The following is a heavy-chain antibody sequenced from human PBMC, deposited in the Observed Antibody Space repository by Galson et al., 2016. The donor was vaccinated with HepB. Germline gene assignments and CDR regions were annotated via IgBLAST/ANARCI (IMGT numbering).Heavy chain of an antibody. CDR1: GGSISRRGYY. CDR3: ATQCAGGRCYGRVIYGMDV. Sequence: SETLSLTCTVSGGSISRRGYYWGWIRQPPGKGLEWIGSIYYSGSTYYNPSLKSRVTISVDTSKNQFSLKLRSVTAADTAVYFCATQCAGGRCYGRVIYGMDVWGQGTTVTVSS. D-gene: IGHD2-8*02. V-gene: IGHV4-39*07. J-gene: IGHJ6*02. CDR2: IYYSGST.